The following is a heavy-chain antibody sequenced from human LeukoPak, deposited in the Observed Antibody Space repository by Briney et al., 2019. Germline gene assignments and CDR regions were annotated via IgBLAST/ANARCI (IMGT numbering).Heavy chain of an antibody. V-gene: IGHV4-4*07. CDR1: GGSISSYY. J-gene: IGHJ5*02. Sequence: TSETLSLTCTVSGGSISSYYWSWIRQPAGKGLEWIGRIYTSGSTNYNPSLKSRVTMSVDTSKNQFSLKLSSVTAADTAVYYCARGRITMVRGAPLWFDPWGQGTLVTVSS. CDR2: IYTSGST. CDR3: ARGRITMVRGAPLWFDP. D-gene: IGHD3-10*01.